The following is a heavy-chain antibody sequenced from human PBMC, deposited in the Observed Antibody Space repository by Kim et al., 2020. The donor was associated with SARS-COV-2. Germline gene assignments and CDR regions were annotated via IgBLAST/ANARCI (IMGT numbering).Heavy chain of an antibody. J-gene: IGHJ4*02. CDR2: IKQDGSEK. CDR3: ARGYCPSTRCHKPSPVDF. Sequence: GGSLRLSCTASGFTFDNYWMTWVRQAPGKGLEWVANIKQDGSEKYYVDSVKGRFTIFRDNAKTSLYLQLSSLRAEDTAVYFCARGYCPSTRCHKPSPVDFWGPGTLVTVSS. V-gene: IGHV3-7*01. D-gene: IGHD2-2*02. CDR1: GFTFDNYW.